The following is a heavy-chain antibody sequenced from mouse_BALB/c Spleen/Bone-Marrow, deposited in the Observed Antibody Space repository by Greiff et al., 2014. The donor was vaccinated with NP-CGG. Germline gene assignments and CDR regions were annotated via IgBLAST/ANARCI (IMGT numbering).Heavy chain of an antibody. Sequence: QVQLQQSGAELARPGASVKLSCKASGYTFTSYWMQWVKQRPGQGLEWIGAIYPGDGDTRYTQKFKGKATLTADKSSSTAYMQLSSLASEDSAVYYCARRYGSSYCWYFDVWGAGTTVTVPS. J-gene: IGHJ1*01. D-gene: IGHD1-1*01. CDR3: ARRYGSSYCWYFDV. V-gene: IGHV1-87*01. CDR2: IYPGDGDT. CDR1: GYTFTSYW.